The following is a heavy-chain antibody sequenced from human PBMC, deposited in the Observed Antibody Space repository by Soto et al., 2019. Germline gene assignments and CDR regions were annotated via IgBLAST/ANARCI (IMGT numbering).Heavy chain of an antibody. Sequence: SEKVSCRASGGTISSYAISWVRQSPGQGLEWIGGIIPIFGTANYAQKFQGRVTITADESTSTVYMELSSLRSEDTAVYYCARFRTYYYDSSGYYYENHDPFDIWGQGTMVTVSS. J-gene: IGHJ3*02. V-gene: IGHV1-69*13. CDR3: ARFRTYYYDSSGYYYENHDPFDI. D-gene: IGHD3-22*01. CDR2: IIPIFGTA. CDR1: GGTISSYA.